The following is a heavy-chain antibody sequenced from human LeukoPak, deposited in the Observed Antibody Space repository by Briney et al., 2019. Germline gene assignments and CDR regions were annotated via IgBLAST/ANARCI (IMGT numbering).Heavy chain of an antibody. J-gene: IGHJ4*02. CDR1: GFTFSSYA. CDR2: ISYDGSNK. D-gene: IGHD4-17*01. V-gene: IGHV3-30*11. Sequence: GGSLRLSCAASGFTFSSYAMGWVRQAEGKGVEWVAVISYDGSNKYYADSVKGRFTISTYNSNTTLYLQMNSLRAEDTAVYYCAKDDMSYGDYVSYFDYWGQGTLVTVSS. CDR3: AKDDMSYGDYVSYFDY.